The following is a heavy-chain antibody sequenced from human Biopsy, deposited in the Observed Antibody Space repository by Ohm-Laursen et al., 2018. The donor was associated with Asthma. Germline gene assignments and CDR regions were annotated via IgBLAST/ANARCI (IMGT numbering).Heavy chain of an antibody. V-gene: IGHV3-33*06. CDR3: AKDERLYYGSDSKYMQPVPLGD. D-gene: IGHD3-10*01. J-gene: IGHJ4*02. CDR2: IWYDGRKK. Sequence: SLRLSCTASGITFSTYGMHWVRQAPGKGLEWVSFIWYDGRKKNYADSVKGRFTISRDNSKNTLYLQMNSLRAEDTAVYYCAKDERLYYGSDSKYMQPVPLGDWGQGTLVIVSA. CDR1: GITFSTYG.